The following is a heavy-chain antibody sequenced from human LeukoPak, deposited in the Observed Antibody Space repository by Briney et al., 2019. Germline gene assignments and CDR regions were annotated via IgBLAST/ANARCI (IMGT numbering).Heavy chain of an antibody. J-gene: IGHJ5*02. CDR3: ARIHYGGNSGWFDP. CDR2: IYYSGST. CDR1: GGSISSYY. D-gene: IGHD4-23*01. Sequence: PSETLSLTCTVSGGSISSYYWSWIRQPPGKGLEWIGYIYYSGSTNCNPSLKSRVTISVDTSKNQFSLKLSSVTAADTAVYYCARIHYGGNSGWFDPWGQGTLVTVSS. V-gene: IGHV4-59*01.